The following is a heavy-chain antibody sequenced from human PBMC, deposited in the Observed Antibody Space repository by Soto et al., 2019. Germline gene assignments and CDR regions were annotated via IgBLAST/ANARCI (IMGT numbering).Heavy chain of an antibody. Sequence: EVQLVESGGGLVQPGGSLRLSCAASGFSFSSYWIHLVRQAPGKGLVWVSRIKTDGSTTDYADSVKGRFTTSRDNAKNTLYLQMNSLRAEDTAVYYCAKREGNTYGLFHWGQGTLVTVSS. CDR2: IKTDGSTT. CDR1: GFSFSSYW. J-gene: IGHJ4*02. V-gene: IGHV3-74*01. D-gene: IGHD5-18*01. CDR3: AKREGNTYGLFH.